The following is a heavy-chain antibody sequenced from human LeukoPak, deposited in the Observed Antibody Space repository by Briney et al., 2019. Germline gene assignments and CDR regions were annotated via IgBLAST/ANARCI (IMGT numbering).Heavy chain of an antibody. CDR1: GGTFSSYA. V-gene: IGHV1-69*04. J-gene: IGHJ4*02. D-gene: IGHD3-22*01. CDR3: ARSWDDSSGYRSYDY. CDR2: IIPILGIA. Sequence: SVKVSCKASGGTFSSYAISWVRQAPGQGLEWMGRIIPILGIANYAQKFQGRVAITADKSTSTAYMELSSLRSEDTAVYYCARSWDDSSGYRSYDYWGQGTLVTVSS.